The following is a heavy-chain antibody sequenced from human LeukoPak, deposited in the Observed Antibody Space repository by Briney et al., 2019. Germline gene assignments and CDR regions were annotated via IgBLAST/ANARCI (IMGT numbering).Heavy chain of an antibody. CDR3: AKVAVAGPDY. Sequence: PGGSLRLSCAASGFTFDDYGMSWVRQAPGKGLEWVAFIRYDGSNKYYADSVKGRFTISRDNSKNTLYLQMNSLRAEDTAVYYCAKVAVAGPDYWGQGTLVTVSS. CDR2: IRYDGSNK. D-gene: IGHD6-19*01. CDR1: GFTFDDYG. J-gene: IGHJ4*02. V-gene: IGHV3-30*02.